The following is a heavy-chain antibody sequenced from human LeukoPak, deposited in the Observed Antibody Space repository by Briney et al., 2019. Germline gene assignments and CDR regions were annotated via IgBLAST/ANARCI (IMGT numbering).Heavy chain of an antibody. CDR2: IYHSGST. CDR1: GYSISSGYY. V-gene: IGHV4-38-2*02. D-gene: IGHD6-13*01. J-gene: IGHJ4*02. Sequence: SETLSLTCTVSGYSISSGYYWGWIRQPPGKGLEWIGSIYHSGSTYYNPSLKSRVTISVDTSKNQFSLKLSSVTAADTAVYYCARGGSQLVPVDYWGQGTLVSVSS. CDR3: ARGGSQLVPVDY.